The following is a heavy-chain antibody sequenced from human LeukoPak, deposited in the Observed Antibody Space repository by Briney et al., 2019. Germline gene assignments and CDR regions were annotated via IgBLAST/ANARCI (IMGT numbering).Heavy chain of an antibody. V-gene: IGHV4-38-2*02. CDR3: ARGMLRSSASCYSS. D-gene: IGHD2-2*01. J-gene: IGHJ4*02. CDR2: FYHSENT. Sequence: SETLSLTCTVSGYSISNYYYWGWFRQPPGKGLEWIGSFYHSENTYYNPSLKSRVTISVDTSKNQFSLKLSSVTAADTAVYYCARGMLRSSASCYSSWGQGTLVIVSS. CDR1: GYSISNYYY.